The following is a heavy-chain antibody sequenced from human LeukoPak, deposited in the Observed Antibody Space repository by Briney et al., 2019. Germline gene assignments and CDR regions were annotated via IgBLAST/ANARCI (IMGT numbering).Heavy chain of an antibody. CDR1: GGSFSGYY. CDR3: AGILSSTSSVDY. J-gene: IGHJ4*02. D-gene: IGHD2-2*01. CDR2: INHSGGT. Sequence: SETLSLTCAVYGGSFSGYYWSWIRQPPGKGLEWIGEINHSGGTNYNPSLKSRVTISVDTSKDQFSLKLSSVTAADTAVYYCAGILSSTSSVDYWGQGTLVTVSS. V-gene: IGHV4-34*01.